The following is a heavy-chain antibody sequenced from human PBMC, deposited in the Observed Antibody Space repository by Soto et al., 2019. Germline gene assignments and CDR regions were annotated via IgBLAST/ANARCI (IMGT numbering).Heavy chain of an antibody. CDR3: ARERGGAPYSSSWYPNYYYYGMDV. V-gene: IGHV5-10-1*01. Sequence: TGESLKISCDGSGYSFTSYWISWVLQMPGKGLEWMWRIDPSDSYTNYSPSFQGHVTISADKSISTAYLQWSSLKASDTAMYYCARERGGAPYSSSWYPNYYYYGMDVWGQGTTVTVSS. CDR1: GYSFTSYW. J-gene: IGHJ6*02. D-gene: IGHD6-13*01. CDR2: IDPSDSYT.